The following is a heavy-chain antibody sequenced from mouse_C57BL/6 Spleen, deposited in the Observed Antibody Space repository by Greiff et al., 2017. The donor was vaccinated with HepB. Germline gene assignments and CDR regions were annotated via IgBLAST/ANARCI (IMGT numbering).Heavy chain of an antibody. D-gene: IGHD2-3*01. CDR3: ARNLDGYYPWFAY. CDR2: IWSGGST. Sequence: VQLKESGPGLVQPSQSLSITCTVSGFSLTSYGVHWVRQSPGKGLEWLGVIWSGGSTDYNAAFISRLSISKDNSKSQVFFKMNSLQADDTAIYYCARNLDGYYPWFAYWGQGTLVTVSA. J-gene: IGHJ3*01. CDR1: GFSLTSYG. V-gene: IGHV2-2*01.